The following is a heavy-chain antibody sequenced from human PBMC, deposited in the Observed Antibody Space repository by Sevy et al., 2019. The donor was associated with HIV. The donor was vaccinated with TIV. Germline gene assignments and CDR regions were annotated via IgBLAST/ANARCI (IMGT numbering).Heavy chain of an antibody. J-gene: IGHJ3*01. CDR3: ARGRVGDTCSYYGAFDV. V-gene: IGHV4-30-2*01. CDR2: IFQSGAT. D-gene: IGHD1-26*01. CDR1: GASISSGGYS. Sequence: SETLSLTCAVSGASISSGGYSWNWIRQPPGKGLEWMGYIFQSGATYYIPSLQSRVTISVDMSKNQFSLNLRSLTVADTAVYYCARGRVGDTCSYYGAFDVWGQGTTVTVSS.